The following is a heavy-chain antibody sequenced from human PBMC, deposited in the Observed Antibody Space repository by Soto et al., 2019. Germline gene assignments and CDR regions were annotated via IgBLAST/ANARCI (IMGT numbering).Heavy chain of an antibody. CDR3: ARVNGDGWGIFDS. CDR1: GFTFAGYG. CDR2: IWNDGNKK. D-gene: IGHD6-19*01. Sequence: QVHLVESGGGVVQPGKSLRLSCAASGFTFAGYGMHWVRQAPGKGLEWVAVIWNDGNKKYCADSVKGRFTISRDNSQNTLYLQMDSLRVEDTAVYSCARVNGDGWGIFDSWGPGTLVTVSS. V-gene: IGHV3-33*01. J-gene: IGHJ4*02.